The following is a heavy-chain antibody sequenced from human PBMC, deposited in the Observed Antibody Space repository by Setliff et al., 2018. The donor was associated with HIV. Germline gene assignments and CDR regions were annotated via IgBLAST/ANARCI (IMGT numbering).Heavy chain of an antibody. CDR2: IYYNGRT. CDR1: GGSISSGGYY. V-gene: IGHV4-31*03. J-gene: IGHJ6*02. CDR3: VRERRRSPLSYGLDV. Sequence: NPSETLSLTCTVSGGSISSGGYYWNWIRQYPVKGLEWIGHIYYNGRTLFNPALGTRLNMSVDTSENQFSLHLNSVTAADTAVYYCVRERRRSPLSYGLDVWGQGTKVTVSS.